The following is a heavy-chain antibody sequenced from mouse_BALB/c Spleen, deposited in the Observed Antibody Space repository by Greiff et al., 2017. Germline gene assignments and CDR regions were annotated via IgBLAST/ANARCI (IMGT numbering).Heavy chain of an antibody. D-gene: IGHD2-4*01. J-gene: IGHJ3*01. Sequence: VQLVESGPGLVQPSQSLSITCTVSGFSLTSYGVHWVRQSPGKGLEWLGVIWSGGSTDYNAAFISRLSISKDNSKSQVFFKMNSLQADDTAIYYCARKSNYDGEGGLWFAYWGQGTLVTVSA. CDR3: ARKSNYDGEGGLWFAY. CDR2: IWSGGST. V-gene: IGHV2-4-1*01. CDR1: GFSLTSYG.